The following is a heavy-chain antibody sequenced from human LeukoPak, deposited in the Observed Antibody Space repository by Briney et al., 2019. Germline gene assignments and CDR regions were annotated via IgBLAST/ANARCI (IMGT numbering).Heavy chain of an antibody. CDR2: VDSSGRT. Sequence: SETLSLTCTVSGGSISSSSYYWSWIRQPAGKGLEWIGRVDSSGRTGYNPSLKTRVTISLDTSKTQFSLKLSSVTAADTAVYYCARFPDCWGQGTLVTVSS. V-gene: IGHV4-61*02. CDR1: GGSISSSSYY. CDR3: ARFPDC. J-gene: IGHJ4*02.